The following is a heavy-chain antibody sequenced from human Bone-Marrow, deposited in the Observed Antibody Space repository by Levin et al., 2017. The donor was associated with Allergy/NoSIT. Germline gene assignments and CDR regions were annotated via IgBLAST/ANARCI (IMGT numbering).Heavy chain of an antibody. D-gene: IGHD3-3*01. Sequence: SETLSLTCGISGDSVSTNSVAWNWIRQSPSRGLEWLGRTYYRSQWYNDYAVSVKSRITIDPYTSKNQFSLQLSSVTPEDTAVYYCVREDFWRHDAFDVWGQGTVVTVSS. CDR2: TYYRSQWYN. V-gene: IGHV6-1*01. CDR3: VREDFWRHDAFDV. J-gene: IGHJ3*01. CDR1: GDSVSTNSVA.